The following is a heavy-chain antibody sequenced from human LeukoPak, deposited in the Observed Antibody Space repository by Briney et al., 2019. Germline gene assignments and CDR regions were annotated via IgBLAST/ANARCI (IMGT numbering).Heavy chain of an antibody. V-gene: IGHV3-30*02. J-gene: IGHJ4*02. CDR2: IRYDGSNK. Sequence: GGSLRLSCAASGFTFSSYGMHWVGQAPGKGLEWVAFIRYDGSNKYYADSVKGRFTISRDNSKNTLYLQMNSLRAEDTAVYYCAKDLGVVITLPGYWGQGTLVTVSS. CDR1: GFTFSSYG. CDR3: AKDLGVVITLPGY. D-gene: IGHD3-3*01.